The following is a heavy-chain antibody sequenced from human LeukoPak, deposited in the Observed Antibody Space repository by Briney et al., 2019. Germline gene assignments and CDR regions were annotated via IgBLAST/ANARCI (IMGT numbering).Heavy chain of an antibody. V-gene: IGHV1-18*01. CDR3: ARENYYYYYGMDV. Sequence: GASVKVSCKASGYTFTSYGISWVRQASGQGLEWMGWISAYNGNTNYAQKLQGRVTMTTDTSTSTAYMELRSLRSDDTAVYYCARENYYYYYGMDVWGQGTTVTVSS. CDR2: ISAYNGNT. CDR1: GYTFTSYG. J-gene: IGHJ6*02.